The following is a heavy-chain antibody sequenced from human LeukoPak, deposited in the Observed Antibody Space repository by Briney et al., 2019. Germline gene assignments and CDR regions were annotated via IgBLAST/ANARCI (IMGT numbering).Heavy chain of an antibody. D-gene: IGHD2-21*02. Sequence: ASVKVSCKASGYSFTGYYIYWVRQAPGQGLEWMGWINPNSGGTNYAQKFQGRVALTRHTSITTSYMDLSGLTSDDTAVYYCAKVQYLTLVAFDIWGRGTMVTVP. CDR3: AKVQYLTLVAFDI. J-gene: IGHJ3*02. V-gene: IGHV1-2*02. CDR1: GYSFTGYY. CDR2: INPNSGGT.